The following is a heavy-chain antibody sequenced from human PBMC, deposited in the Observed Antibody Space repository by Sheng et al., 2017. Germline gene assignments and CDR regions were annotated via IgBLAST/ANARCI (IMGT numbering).Heavy chain of an antibody. CDR2: ISSSGSYI. CDR3: ARDRDSSGWFDP. CDR1: GFTFSSYE. D-gene: IGHD6-19*01. Sequence: EVQLVESGGGLVQPGGSLRLSCAASGFTFSSYEMNWVRQAPGKGLEWVSYISSSGSYIYYADSVKGRFTISRDNAKNSLYLQMNSLRAEDTAVYYCARDRDSSGWFDPWGQGTLVTVSS. J-gene: IGHJ5*02. V-gene: IGHV3-48*03.